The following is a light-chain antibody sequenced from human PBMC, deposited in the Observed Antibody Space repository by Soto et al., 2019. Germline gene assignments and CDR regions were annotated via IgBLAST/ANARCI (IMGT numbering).Light chain of an antibody. J-gene: IGKJ2*01. V-gene: IGKV3-15*01. CDR2: GAS. CDR3: QQYNNWPMYT. Sequence: EIVMTQSPATLSASPGERATLSCRASQSVSSNFAWYQQKPGQAPRLLIYGASTRATGIPARFSGSGSGTEFTLNISSLQSEDLAVYYCQQYNNWPMYTCGQGTKLEIK. CDR1: QSVSSN.